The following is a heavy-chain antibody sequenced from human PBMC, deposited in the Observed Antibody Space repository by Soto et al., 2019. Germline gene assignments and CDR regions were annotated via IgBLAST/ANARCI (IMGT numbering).Heavy chain of an antibody. Sequence: SLRLSCAASGFSFGSYALSWVRQAPGKGLEWVSTISGSDGKTFYADSVKGRFSISRDASQSTLYLQMNSLRADDTAMYYCARWSYLDYWGQGTRVTVSS. CDR3: ARWSYLDY. D-gene: IGHD3-3*01. J-gene: IGHJ4*02. CDR2: ISGSDGKT. V-gene: IGHV3-23*01. CDR1: GFSFGSYA.